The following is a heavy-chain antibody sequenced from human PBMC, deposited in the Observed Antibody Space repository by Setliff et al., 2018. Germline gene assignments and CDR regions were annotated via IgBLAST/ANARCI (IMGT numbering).Heavy chain of an antibody. CDR3: ARRMTTVYYMDV. D-gene: IGHD4-17*01. J-gene: IGHJ6*03. Sequence: SLRLSCAASGFTFSTYAMSWVRQAPGKGLAWVSAINYSGGSTYYADSVKGRFIVSRDNSKNTLYLQMNSLTAEDTAIYYCARRMTTVYYMDVWGKGTTVTVSS. CDR1: GFTFSTYA. CDR2: INYSGGST. V-gene: IGHV3-23*01.